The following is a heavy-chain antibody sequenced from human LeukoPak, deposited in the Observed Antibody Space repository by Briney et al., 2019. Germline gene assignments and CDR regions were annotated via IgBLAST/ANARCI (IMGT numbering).Heavy chain of an antibody. CDR2: ISWNSGSI. CDR3: AKDTGGDYIPDAFDI. D-gene: IGHD4-17*01. CDR1: GFTFDDYA. J-gene: IGHJ3*02. V-gene: IGHV3-9*03. Sequence: GRSLRLSCAASGFTFDDYAMHWVRQAPGKRLEWVSGISWNSGSIGYADSVKGRFTISRDNAKNSLYLQMNSLRAEDMALYYCAKDTGGDYIPDAFDIWGQGTMVTVSS.